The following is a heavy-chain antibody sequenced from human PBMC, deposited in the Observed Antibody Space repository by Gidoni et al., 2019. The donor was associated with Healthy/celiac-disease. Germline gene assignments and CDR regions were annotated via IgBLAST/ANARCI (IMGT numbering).Heavy chain of an antibody. J-gene: IGHJ4*02. Sequence: EVQLVASGGVVVQPGGSLRLSCAASGFNFDDYAMHWVRQAPGKGLEWVSLIRWDGGDTYYADSVKGRFNIYRDNSKNSLYLQMNSLRVEDTALYYCAKDRPGNSWYYFDYWGQGTLVTVSS. CDR1: GFNFDDYA. D-gene: IGHD6-13*01. CDR2: IRWDGGDT. V-gene: IGHV3-43D*03. CDR3: AKDRPGNSWYYFDY.